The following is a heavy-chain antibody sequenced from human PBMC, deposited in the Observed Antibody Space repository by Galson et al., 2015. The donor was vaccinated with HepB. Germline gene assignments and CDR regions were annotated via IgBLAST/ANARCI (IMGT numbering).Heavy chain of an antibody. CDR2: IHADGKT. CDR1: GFGVSSNY. CDR3: AGTHYYDRSGYHEKYFVL. Sequence: SLRLSCAASGFGVSSNYMSWVRQAPGKGLEWVSVIHADGKTYYADSVRGRFTISRDNSKNTVFLQMDSLRVEDTALYYCAGTHYYDRSGYHEKYFVLWGRGTLVTVSP. V-gene: IGHV3-53*01. D-gene: IGHD3-22*01. J-gene: IGHJ2*01.